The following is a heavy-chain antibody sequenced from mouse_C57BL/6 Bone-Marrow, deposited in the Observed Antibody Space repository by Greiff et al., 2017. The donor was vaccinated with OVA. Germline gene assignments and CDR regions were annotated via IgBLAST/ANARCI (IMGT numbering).Heavy chain of an antibody. D-gene: IGHD1-1*01. CDR1: GYSFTDYN. CDR2: INPNYGTT. CDR3: ARWSTVVAKDWYFDV. V-gene: IGHV1-39*01. Sequence: EVQLQESGPELVKPGASVKISCKASGYSFTDYNMNWVKQSTGKSLEWIGVINPNYGTTSYNQKFKGKATLTVDQSSSTAYMQLNSLTAEDSAIYYCARWSTVVAKDWYFDVWGTGTTVTVSS. J-gene: IGHJ1*03.